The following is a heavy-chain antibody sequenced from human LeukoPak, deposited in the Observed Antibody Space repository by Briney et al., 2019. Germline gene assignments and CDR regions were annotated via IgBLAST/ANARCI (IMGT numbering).Heavy chain of an antibody. D-gene: IGHD1-26*01. J-gene: IGHJ6*03. Sequence: GGSLRLSCAASGFIFSSFGMHWVRQAPGKGLEWVAFIRYDGSNKYYADSVKGRFTISRDNAKNSLYLQMNSLRAEDTAVYYCAREATAEDYYYYYMDVWGKGTTVTVSS. V-gene: IGHV3-30*02. CDR2: IRYDGSNK. CDR1: GFIFSSFG. CDR3: AREATAEDYYYYYMDV.